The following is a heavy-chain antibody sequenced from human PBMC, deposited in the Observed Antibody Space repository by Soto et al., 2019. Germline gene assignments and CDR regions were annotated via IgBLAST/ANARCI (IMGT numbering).Heavy chain of an antibody. CDR3: AKEKVYSNYQYYFDS. J-gene: IGHJ4*02. CDR1: GFTFENYA. Sequence: LRPSRAASGFTFENYAMHWVPLGPGKGLEWVSGISWHSGTIGYADSVRGRFTISRDNAKNSLYLQMNSLRPEDTALYYCAKEKVYSNYQYYFDSWGQGTLVTVSS. CDR2: ISWHSGTI. D-gene: IGHD4-4*01. V-gene: IGHV3-9*01.